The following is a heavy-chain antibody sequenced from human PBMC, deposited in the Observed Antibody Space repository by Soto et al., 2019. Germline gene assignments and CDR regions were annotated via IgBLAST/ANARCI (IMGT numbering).Heavy chain of an antibody. V-gene: IGHV4-59*08. Sequence: QVQLQESGPGLVKPSETLSLTCTVSGGSISSYYWSWIRQPPGKGLEWIGHIYYNGSTNYNPSLKSRLTISVDTSKIQFSLKLSSVTAADTAVYYCARGKLYSHHYYYYYYMDVWGKGTTVTVSS. CDR1: GGSISSYY. J-gene: IGHJ6*03. D-gene: IGHD4-4*01. CDR3: ARGKLYSHHYYYYYYMDV. CDR2: IYYNGST.